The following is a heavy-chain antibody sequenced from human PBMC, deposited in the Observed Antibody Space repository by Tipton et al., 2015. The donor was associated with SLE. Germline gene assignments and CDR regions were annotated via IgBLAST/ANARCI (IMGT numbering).Heavy chain of an antibody. J-gene: IGHJ4*02. V-gene: IGHV4-34*01. CDR2: INHSGST. Sequence: TLSLTCAVYGGSFSGYYWSWIRQPPGKGPEWIGEINHSGSTNYNPSLKSRVTISVDTPKNQFSLKLSSVTAADTAVYYCATGVSPFDYWGQGTLVTVSS. CDR3: ATGVSPFDY. CDR1: GGSFSGYY. D-gene: IGHD7-27*01.